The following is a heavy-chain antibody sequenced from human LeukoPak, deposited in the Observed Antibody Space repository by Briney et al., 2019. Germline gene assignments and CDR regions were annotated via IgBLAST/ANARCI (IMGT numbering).Heavy chain of an antibody. Sequence: KASETLSLTCTVSGGSISSYYWSWIRQPPGKGLEWIGYIYYSGSTNYNPSLKSRVTISVDTSKNQFSLKLSSVTAADTAVYYCARDYSSGYYYWGQGTLVTVSS. CDR1: GGSISSYY. CDR3: ARDYSSGYYY. D-gene: IGHD3-22*01. J-gene: IGHJ4*02. V-gene: IGHV4-59*12. CDR2: IYYSGST.